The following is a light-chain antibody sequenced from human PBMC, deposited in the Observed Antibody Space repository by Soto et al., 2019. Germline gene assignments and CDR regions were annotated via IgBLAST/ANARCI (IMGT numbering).Light chain of an antibody. CDR1: QSVTTN. V-gene: IGKV3-11*01. CDR3: QQRATWPPLIT. Sequence: EIVLTQSPATLSLSPGERATLSCRTSQSVTTNFAWYQQKPGQAPRLLIYDISNRATGIPDRFSGSGSGTAFTLTISSLEPEDFAVYSCQQRATWPPLITVGPGTKVEIK. J-gene: IGKJ3*01. CDR2: DIS.